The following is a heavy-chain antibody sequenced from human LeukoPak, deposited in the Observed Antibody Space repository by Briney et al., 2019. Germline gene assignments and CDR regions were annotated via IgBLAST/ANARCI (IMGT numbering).Heavy chain of an antibody. CDR1: GXTFSSYE. Sequence: GGSLRLSCAASGXTFSSYEMNWVRQAPGKGLEWVSYISSSGSTIYYADSVKGRFTISRDNAKNSLYLQMNSLRAEDTAVYYCARLNMISEFDPWGQGTLVTVSS. J-gene: IGHJ5*02. CDR2: ISSSGSTI. CDR3: ARLNMISEFDP. D-gene: IGHD3-22*01. V-gene: IGHV3-48*03.